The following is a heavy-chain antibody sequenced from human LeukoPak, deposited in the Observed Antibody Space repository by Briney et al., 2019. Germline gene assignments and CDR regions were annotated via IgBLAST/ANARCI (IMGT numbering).Heavy chain of an antibody. Sequence: GSLRLSCAASGFTFRIYGMSWVRQAPGKGLEWVSGISGSGGSTYYADSVKGRFTISRDNSKNTLYLQMNSLRAEDTAVYYCAKAHHGDYFFYFDYWGQGTLVTVSS. CDR2: ISGSGGST. CDR3: AKAHHGDYFFYFDY. CDR1: GFTFRIYG. V-gene: IGHV3-23*01. J-gene: IGHJ4*02. D-gene: IGHD4-17*01.